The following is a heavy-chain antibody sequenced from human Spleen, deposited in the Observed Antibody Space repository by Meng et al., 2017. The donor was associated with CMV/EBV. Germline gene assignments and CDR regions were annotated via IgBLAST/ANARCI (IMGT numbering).Heavy chain of an antibody. J-gene: IGHJ4*02. CDR1: GSLFSSYT. D-gene: IGHD1-7*01. V-gene: IGHV3-21*01. CDR2: ISSSSTYI. Sequence: GGSLRLSCAVSGSLFSSYTMNWVREAPGKGLEWVSSISSSSTYIYYADSVKGRFTISGDNAKKTLFLQMNSLKTEDTAVYYCVRGTPPSHWGQGTLVTVSS. CDR3: VRGTPPSH.